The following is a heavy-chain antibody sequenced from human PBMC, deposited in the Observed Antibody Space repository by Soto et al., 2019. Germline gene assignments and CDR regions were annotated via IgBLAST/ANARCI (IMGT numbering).Heavy chain of an antibody. J-gene: IGHJ4*02. CDR2: ISSSSSYL. Sequence: EVQLVESGGGLVKPGGSLRLSCAASGFTFSSYTMNWVRQAPGKGLEWVSSISSSSSYLYYADSVKGRFTISRDNAKNSLYLQMNSLRAEDTAVYYCARVVAVAGYYFDYWGQGTLVTVSS. CDR3: ARVVAVAGYYFDY. V-gene: IGHV3-21*01. CDR1: GFTFSSYT. D-gene: IGHD6-19*01.